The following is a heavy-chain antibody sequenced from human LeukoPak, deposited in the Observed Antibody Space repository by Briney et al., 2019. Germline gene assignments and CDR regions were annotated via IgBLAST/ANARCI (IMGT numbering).Heavy chain of an antibody. CDR2: INHSGST. Sequence: SETLSLTCAVYGGSFSGYYWSWIRQPPGKGLEWIGEINHSGSTNYNPSLKSRVTISVDTSKNQFSLKLSSVTAADTAVYYCARVKRGAARARAPDYWGQGTLVTVSS. V-gene: IGHV4-34*01. D-gene: IGHD6-6*01. J-gene: IGHJ4*02. CDR1: GGSFSGYY. CDR3: ARVKRGAARARAPDY.